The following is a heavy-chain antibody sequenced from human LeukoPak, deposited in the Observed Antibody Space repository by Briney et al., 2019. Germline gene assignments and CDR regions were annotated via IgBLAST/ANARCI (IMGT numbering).Heavy chain of an antibody. CDR2: ISAYNGNT. D-gene: IGHD5-24*01. CDR1: GYTFTSYG. CDR3: ASEDVEMATSYFGY. V-gene: IGHV1-18*01. Sequence: GASLKVSSKASGYTFTSYGIICVRHAPGQGPQWREWISAYNGNTNYAQTTQRRVTMTTDTSTSTAYMELRSLRAEDTAVYCWASEDVEMATSYFGYWGQGALVSVSS. J-gene: IGHJ4*02.